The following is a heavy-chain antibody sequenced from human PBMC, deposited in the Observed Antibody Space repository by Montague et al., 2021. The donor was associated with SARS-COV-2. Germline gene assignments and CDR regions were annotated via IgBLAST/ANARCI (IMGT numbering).Heavy chain of an antibody. CDR2: IKFDGTVI. J-gene: IGHJ4*02. CDR3: VRDKVTHRILDY. CDR1: GFAFNNYW. D-gene: IGHD4-23*01. Sequence: SLRLSCAASGFAFNNYWMHWVRQAPGKGLVWVSRIKFDGTVIHYADSVKGRFTISRDNAKNTLYLQMNSLRVEETAVYYCVRDKVTHRILDYWGQGILVTVSS. V-gene: IGHV3-74*01.